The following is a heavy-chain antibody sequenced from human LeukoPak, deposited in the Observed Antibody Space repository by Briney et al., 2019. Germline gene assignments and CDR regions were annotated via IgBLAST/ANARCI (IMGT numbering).Heavy chain of an antibody. CDR2: ISGSGGST. Sequence: PGGSLRLSCAASGFTFSNAWMSWVRHAPGKGLEWVSVISGSGGSTYYVDSVKGRFTISRDNSKNTLSLQMNSLRAEDTAVYYCAKGDSGYYYDSSGYLNRFDPWGQGTLVTVSS. D-gene: IGHD3-22*01. V-gene: IGHV3-23*01. CDR3: AKGDSGYYYDSSGYLNRFDP. J-gene: IGHJ5*02. CDR1: GFTFSNAW.